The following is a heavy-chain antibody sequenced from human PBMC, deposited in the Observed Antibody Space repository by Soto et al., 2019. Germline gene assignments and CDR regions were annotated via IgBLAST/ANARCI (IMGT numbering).Heavy chain of an antibody. D-gene: IGHD2-2*02. CDR2: IIPILGIA. Sequence: QVQLVQSGAEVKKPGSSVKVSCKASGGTFSSYTISWVRQAPGQGLEWMGRIIPILGIANYAQKFQGRVTITADKCTSTAYMELSSLRSEDTAVYYCAREYCSSTSCYRDYWGQGTLVTVSS. CDR1: GGTFSSYT. V-gene: IGHV1-69*02. CDR3: AREYCSSTSCYRDY. J-gene: IGHJ4*02.